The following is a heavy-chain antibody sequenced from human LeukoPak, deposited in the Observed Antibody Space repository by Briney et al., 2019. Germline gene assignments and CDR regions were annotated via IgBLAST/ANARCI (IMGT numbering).Heavy chain of an antibody. Sequence: ASVKVSCKAPGYTFTGYYMHWVRQAPGQGLEWMGWINPNSGGTNYAQKFQGRVTMTRDTSISTAYMELSRLRSDDTAVYYCARKRNYYGSGSYYNADYFDYWGQGTLVTVSS. CDR1: GYTFTGYY. D-gene: IGHD3-10*01. CDR3: ARKRNYYGSGSYYNADYFDY. CDR2: INPNSGGT. V-gene: IGHV1-2*02. J-gene: IGHJ4*02.